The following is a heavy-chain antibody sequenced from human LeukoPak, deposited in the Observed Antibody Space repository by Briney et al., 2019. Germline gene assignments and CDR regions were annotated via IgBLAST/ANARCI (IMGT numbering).Heavy chain of an antibody. V-gene: IGHV3-66*01. D-gene: IGHD1-26*01. J-gene: IGHJ4*02. CDR3: ARGGPGKSGSYYFDY. CDR2: IYSGGST. Sequence: PGGSLRFSCAASGFTVSNSYVNWVRQAPGKGLEWVSVIYSGGSTYYADSVKGRFTISRDNSKNTLYLQMNSLRAEDTAVYYCARGGPGKSGSYYFDYWGQGTLVTASS. CDR1: GFTVSNSY.